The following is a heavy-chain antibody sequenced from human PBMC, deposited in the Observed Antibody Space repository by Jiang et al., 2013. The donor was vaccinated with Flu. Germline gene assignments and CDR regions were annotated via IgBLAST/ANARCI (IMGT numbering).Heavy chain of an antibody. Sequence: PGLVKPSETLSLTCTVSGGSISSYYWSWIRQPPGKGLEWIGYIYYSGSTNYNPSLKSRVTISVDTSKNQFSLKLSSVTAADTAVYYCARGPDDYGDYVVDYWGQGTLVTVSS. D-gene: IGHD4-17*01. J-gene: IGHJ4*02. V-gene: IGHV4-59*01. CDR2: IYYSGST. CDR3: ARGPDDYGDYVVDY. CDR1: GGSISSYY.